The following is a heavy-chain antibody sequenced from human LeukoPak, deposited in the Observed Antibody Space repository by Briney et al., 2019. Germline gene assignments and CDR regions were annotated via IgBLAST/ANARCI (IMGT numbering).Heavy chain of an antibody. V-gene: IGHV4-34*01. CDR2: INHSGST. CDR1: GGSFSGYH. J-gene: IGHJ5*02. Sequence: SATLSLTCAVYGGSFSGYHWSWLRQPPGKGLEWIGEINHSGSTNYNPSLKSRVTISVDTSKNQFSLKLSSVTAADTAVYYCARHTSMATRTNWFDPWGQGTLVTVSS. D-gene: IGHD5-24*01. CDR3: ARHTSMATRTNWFDP.